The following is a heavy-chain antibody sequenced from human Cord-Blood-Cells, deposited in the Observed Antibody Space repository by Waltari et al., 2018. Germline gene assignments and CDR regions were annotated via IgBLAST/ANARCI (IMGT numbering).Heavy chain of an antibody. CDR2: INPNSGGT. CDR1: GYTFTGYS. D-gene: IGHD6-13*01. Sequence: QVQLVQSGAEVKKPGASVKVSCKASGYTFTGYSMHWWRQAPGQGLEWMGWINPNSGGTNYAQKFQGWVTMTRDTSISTAYMELSRLRSDDTAVYYCAATRIAAAGNDYYGMDVWGQGTTVTVSS. CDR3: AATRIAAAGNDYYGMDV. J-gene: IGHJ6*02. V-gene: IGHV1-2*04.